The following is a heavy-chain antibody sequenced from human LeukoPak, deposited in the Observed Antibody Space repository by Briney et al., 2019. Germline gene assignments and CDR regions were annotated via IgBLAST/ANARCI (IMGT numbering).Heavy chain of an antibody. CDR3: AKDRLGYCSGGSCYYFDY. CDR1: GFTFSTYS. J-gene: IGHJ4*02. Sequence: GGSLRLSCAASGFTFSTYSMNWVRQAPGKGLEWVSAISGSGGSTYYADSVKGRFTISRDNSKNTLYLQMNSLRAEDTAVYCCAKDRLGYCSGGSCYYFDYWGQGTLVTVSS. CDR2: ISGSGGST. D-gene: IGHD2-15*01. V-gene: IGHV3-23*01.